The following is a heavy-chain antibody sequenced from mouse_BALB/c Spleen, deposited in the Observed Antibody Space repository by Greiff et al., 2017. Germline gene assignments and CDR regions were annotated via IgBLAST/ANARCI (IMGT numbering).Heavy chain of an antibody. CDR1: GYSITSDYA. Sequence: ESGPGLVKPSQSLSLTCTVTGYSITSDYAWNWIRQFPGNKLEWMGYISYSGSTSYNPSLKSRISITRDTSKNQFFLQLNSVTTEDTATYYCARWDGPYAMDYWGQGTSVTVSS. CDR2: ISYSGST. V-gene: IGHV3-2*02. J-gene: IGHJ4*01. D-gene: IGHD2-3*01. CDR3: ARWDGPYAMDY.